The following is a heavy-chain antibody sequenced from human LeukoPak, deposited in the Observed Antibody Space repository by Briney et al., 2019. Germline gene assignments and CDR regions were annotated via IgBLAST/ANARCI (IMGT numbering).Heavy chain of an antibody. CDR2: IDPSDSYN. CDR1: GYSFNTYW. V-gene: IGHV5-10-1*01. CDR3: ARHRGPHYGILTGLML. J-gene: IGHJ4*02. Sequence: GESLKISCKGSGYSFNTYWIAWVRPMPGKGLEWMGRIDPSDSYNNYSPSFQGHVTISADKPISTAYLQWSILKASDTAKYYCARHRGPHYGILTGLMLWGQGTRVSVSS. D-gene: IGHD3-9*01.